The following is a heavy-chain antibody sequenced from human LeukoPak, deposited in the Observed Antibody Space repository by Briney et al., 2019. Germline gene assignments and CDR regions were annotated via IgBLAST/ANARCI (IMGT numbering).Heavy chain of an antibody. D-gene: IGHD2-2*01. V-gene: IGHV3-30*18. CDR2: ISYDGSSK. CDR3: AKDTEAVSLPEANWFDP. CDR1: GFTFSSYG. J-gene: IGHJ5*02. Sequence: PGGSLRLSCAASGFTFSSYGMHWVRQAPGKGLEWVAVISYDGSSKYYADSVKGRFTISRDNSKNTLYLQMNSLRAEDTAVYYCAKDTEAVSLPEANWFDPWGQGALVTVSS.